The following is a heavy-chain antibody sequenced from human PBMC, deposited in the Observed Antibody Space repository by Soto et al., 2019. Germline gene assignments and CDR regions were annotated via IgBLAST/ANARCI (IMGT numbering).Heavy chain of an antibody. V-gene: IGHV4-34*01. J-gene: IGHJ4*02. CDR2: INHSGST. D-gene: IGHD5-18*01. CDR1: GGSFSGYY. Sequence: LPCAVYGGSFSGYYWSWIRQPPGKGLEWIGEINHSGSTNYNPSLKSRVTISVDTSKNQFSLKLSSVTAADTAVYYCARGPYWRRGYSYVTRDYWGQGTLVTVSS. CDR3: ARGPYWRRGYSYVTRDY.